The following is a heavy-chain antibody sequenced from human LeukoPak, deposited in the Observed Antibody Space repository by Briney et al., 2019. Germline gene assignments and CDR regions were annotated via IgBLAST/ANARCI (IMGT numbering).Heavy chain of an antibody. D-gene: IGHD3-22*01. CDR1: GFTFSSFS. V-gene: IGHV3-21*01. Sequence: GGSLRLSCAASGFTFSSFSMNWVRQTPGRGLEWVSSISSRSSYIYYADSLKGRFTISRDNAENSLYLQMNSLRAEDTAVYYCAIDSSGLFDYWGQGTLVTVSS. J-gene: IGHJ4*02. CDR2: ISSRSSYI. CDR3: AIDSSGLFDY.